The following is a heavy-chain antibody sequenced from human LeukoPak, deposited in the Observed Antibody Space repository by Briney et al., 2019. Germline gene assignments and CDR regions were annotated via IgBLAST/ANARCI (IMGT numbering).Heavy chain of an antibody. CDR1: GGTFSSYA. D-gene: IGHD2-15*01. Sequence: GASVKVSCKASGGTFSSYAISWVRQAPGQGLEWMGGIIPIFGTANYAQKFQGRVTITADKSTSTAYMELSSLRSEDMAVYYCARRGYCSGGSCYPNWFDPWGQGTLVTVSS. V-gene: IGHV1-69*06. J-gene: IGHJ5*02. CDR2: IIPIFGTA. CDR3: ARRGYCSGGSCYPNWFDP.